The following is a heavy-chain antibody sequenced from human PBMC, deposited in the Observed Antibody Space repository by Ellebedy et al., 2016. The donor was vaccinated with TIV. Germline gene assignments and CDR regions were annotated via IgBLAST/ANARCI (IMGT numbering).Heavy chain of an antibody. V-gene: IGHV3-33*03. D-gene: IGHD1-26*01. J-gene: IGHJ6*02. Sequence: PGGSLRLSCAASGFTFSSYGMHWVRQAPGKGLEWVAVIWYDGSNKYYADSVKGRFTISRDNAKNTLYLQMNSLRAEDTAVYYCARGGSYRGMDVWGQGTTVTVSS. CDR2: IWYDGSNK. CDR3: ARGGSYRGMDV. CDR1: GFTFSSYG.